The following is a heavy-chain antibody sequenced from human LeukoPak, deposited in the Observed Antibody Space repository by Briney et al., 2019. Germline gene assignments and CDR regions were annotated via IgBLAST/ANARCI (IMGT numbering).Heavy chain of an antibody. CDR3: AKAIRRAGHNFDY. D-gene: IGHD5-12*01. Sequence: GGSLRLSCAASGFTVSSNYMSWVRQAPGKGLEWVSVIYSGGSTYYADSVKSRFTISRDNSKNTRSLQMNTLRVEDTAAYFCAKAIRRAGHNFDYWGQGTLVTVSS. CDR2: IYSGGST. CDR1: GFTVSSNY. V-gene: IGHV3-53*05. J-gene: IGHJ4*02.